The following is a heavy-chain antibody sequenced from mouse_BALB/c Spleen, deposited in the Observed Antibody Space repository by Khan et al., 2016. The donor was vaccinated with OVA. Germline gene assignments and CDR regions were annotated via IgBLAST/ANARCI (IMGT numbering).Heavy chain of an antibody. CDR2: VSTGGSYT. D-gene: IGHD1-1*01. CDR3: TRLAYYYECEWFAY. CDR1: GFTFSTYG. J-gene: IGHJ3*01. V-gene: IGHV5-6*01. Sequence: EVKLVESGGDLVKPGGSLKLSCAASGFTFSTYGMSWVRQAPDKRLEWVATVSTGGSYTYYPDSVKGRFTISRDNAKNTLYLQLSGRRSEDTAMFYCTRLAYYYECEWFAYWGQGTLVTVSA.